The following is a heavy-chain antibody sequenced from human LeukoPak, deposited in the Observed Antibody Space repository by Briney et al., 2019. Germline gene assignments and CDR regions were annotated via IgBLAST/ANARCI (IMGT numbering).Heavy chain of an antibody. CDR1: GYTFTGYY. CDR2: IYPNSGGT. V-gene: IGHV1-2*02. Sequence: ASVKVSCKASGYTFTGYYMHWVRQSPGQGLEWMGWIYPNSGGTNYAQKFQGRVTMTRDTSISTAYMELTSLTSDDTAVYYCARDRGSGWYNYYYMDVWGKGTTVTISS. J-gene: IGHJ6*03. D-gene: IGHD6-19*01. CDR3: ARDRGSGWYNYYYMDV.